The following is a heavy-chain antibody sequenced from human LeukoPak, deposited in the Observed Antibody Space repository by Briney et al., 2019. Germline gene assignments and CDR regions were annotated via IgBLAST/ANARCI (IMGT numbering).Heavy chain of an antibody. CDR2: IIPVFGTA. V-gene: IGHV1-69*13. CDR1: GGTFSTYA. Sequence: GASVKVSCKASGGTFSTYAISWVRQAPGQGLEWMGGIIPVFGTANYAQKFQGRVTITADESTSTAYMELSSLRSDDTAVYYCASVYASGWYFDYWGQGTLVTVSS. D-gene: IGHD6-19*01. J-gene: IGHJ4*02. CDR3: ASVYASGWYFDY.